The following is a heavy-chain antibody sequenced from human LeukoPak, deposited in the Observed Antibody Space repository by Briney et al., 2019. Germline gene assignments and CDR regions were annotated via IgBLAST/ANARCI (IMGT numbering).Heavy chain of an antibody. CDR2: ISSSSSYI. J-gene: IGHJ4*02. V-gene: IGHV3-21*01. Sequence: GGSLRLSCAASGFTFSSYSMNWVRQAPGKGLEWVSSISSSSSYIYYADSVKGRFTISRDNAKNSLYLQMNSLRAEDTAVYYCARGVGTAMAPGYWGQGTLVTVSS. CDR3: ARGVGTAMAPGY. D-gene: IGHD5-18*01. CDR1: GFTFSSYS.